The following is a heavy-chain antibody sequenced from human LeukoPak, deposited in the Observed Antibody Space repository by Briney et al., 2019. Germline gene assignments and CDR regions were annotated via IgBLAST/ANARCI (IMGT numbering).Heavy chain of an antibody. CDR2: IKQDRSEK. CDR3: ARVYGVRGDSSGPAGY. V-gene: IGHV3-7*01. Sequence: GGSLRLSCAASGFTFSSYWMSWVRQAPGKGLEWVANIKQDRSEKYYVDSVKGRFTISRDNAKNSLYLQMNSLRAEDTAVYYCARVYGVRGDSSGPAGYWGQGTLVTISS. CDR1: GFTFSSYW. D-gene: IGHD3-22*01. J-gene: IGHJ4*02.